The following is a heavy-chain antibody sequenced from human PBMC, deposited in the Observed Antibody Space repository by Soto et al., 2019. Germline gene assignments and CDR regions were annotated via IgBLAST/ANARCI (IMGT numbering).Heavy chain of an antibody. J-gene: IGHJ6*02. CDR3: ARDNILGILYGGMEV. D-gene: IGHD3-3*01. V-gene: IGHV4-30-4*01. Sequence: TLSLTCTVSGGSISSGDYYWSWIRQPPGKGLEWIGYIYYSGSTYYNPSLKSRVTISVDTSKNQFSLKLSSVTAADTAVYYCARDNILGILYGGMEVWGQGTTVTVSS. CDR2: IYYSGST. CDR1: GGSISSGDYY.